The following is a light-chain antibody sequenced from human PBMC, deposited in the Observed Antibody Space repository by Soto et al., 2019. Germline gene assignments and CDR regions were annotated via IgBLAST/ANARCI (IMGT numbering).Light chain of an antibody. CDR2: NVS. CDR3: SSYTTGRPYVV. Sequence: QSVLTQPASVSGSPGQSITISCTGTSSDVGGYNHISWYQQHPGKVPQLLIYNVSHRPSGVSNRFSGSKSGNTASLTISGLQAEDEADYHCSSYTTGRPYVVFGGGTQLTVL. V-gene: IGLV2-14*01. J-gene: IGLJ2*01. CDR1: SSDVGGYNH.